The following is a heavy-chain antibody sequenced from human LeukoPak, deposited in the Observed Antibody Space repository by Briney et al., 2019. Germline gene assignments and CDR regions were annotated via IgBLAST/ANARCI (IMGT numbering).Heavy chain of an antibody. CDR1: GFSFSDYW. CDR2: INSDGRDI. J-gene: IGHJ6*03. D-gene: IGHD1-1*01. V-gene: IGHV3-74*03. CDR3: ARAISWNGAQGHMGV. Sequence: GGSLRLSCAASGFSFSDYWMHWVRQAPGKGLVWVSRINSDGRDIAYADSVKGRFTISRDNAKNTLYLEMNSLTIEDTAVYYCARAISWNGAQGHMGVWGKGTTVTVS.